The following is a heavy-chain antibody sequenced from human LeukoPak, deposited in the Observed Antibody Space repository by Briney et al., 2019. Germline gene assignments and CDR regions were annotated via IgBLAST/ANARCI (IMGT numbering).Heavy chain of an antibody. CDR3: ARATSSSLNY. J-gene: IGHJ4*02. CDR2: IYHSGST. V-gene: IGHV4-30-2*01. D-gene: IGHD6-6*01. CDR1: GGSISRGGYS. Sequence: PSQTLSLTCAVSGGSISRGGYSWSWIRQPPGKGLEWIGYIYHSGSTYYNPSLKSRVTISVDRSKNQFSLKLSSVTAADTAVYYCARATSSSLNYWGQGTLVTVSS.